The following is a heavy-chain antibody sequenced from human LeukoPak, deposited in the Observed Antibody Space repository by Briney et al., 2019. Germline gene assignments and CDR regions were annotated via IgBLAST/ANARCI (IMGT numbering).Heavy chain of an antibody. J-gene: IGHJ4*02. CDR3: ARGRSVDY. CDR2: INHSGST. Sequence: SETLCLTCAVYGGSFSGYYWSWIRQPPGKGLEWIGEINHSGSTNYNPSLKSRVTISVDTSKNQFSLKLSSVTAADTAVYYCARGRSVDYWGQGTLVTVSS. V-gene: IGHV4-34*01. CDR1: GGSFSGYY.